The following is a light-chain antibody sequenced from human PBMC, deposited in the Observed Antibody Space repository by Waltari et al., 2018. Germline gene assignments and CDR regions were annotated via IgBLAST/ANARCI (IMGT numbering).Light chain of an antibody. CDR1: QDISRW. V-gene: IGKV1-12*01. CDR3: QHGNTFPLT. CDR2: AAS. Sequence: DIQMTQSPSSVSASVGDRVIITCRASQDISRWLAWYQQTPGKAPKFLICAASTLQSGVPSRFSGTGSGTEFTLTISSLQPEDFATYYCQHGNTFPLTFGGGTKVEIK. J-gene: IGKJ4*01.